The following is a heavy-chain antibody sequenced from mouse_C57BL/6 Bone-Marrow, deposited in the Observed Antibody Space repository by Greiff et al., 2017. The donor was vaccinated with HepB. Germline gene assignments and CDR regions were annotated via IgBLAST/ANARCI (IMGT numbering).Heavy chain of an antibody. CDR1: GYTFNSYW. D-gene: IGHD1-1*01. CDR2: IDPYDSYT. V-gene: IGHV1-50*01. Sequence: VQLQQPGAELVKPGASVKLSCKASGYTFNSYWMQWVKQRHGQGLEWIGEIDPYDSYTNYNQKFKGKATLTVDTSSSTAYMHLSSLTSDDSAVYYCAEVDITTVGYAMDYWGQGTSVTVSS. CDR3: AEVDITTVGYAMDY. J-gene: IGHJ4*01.